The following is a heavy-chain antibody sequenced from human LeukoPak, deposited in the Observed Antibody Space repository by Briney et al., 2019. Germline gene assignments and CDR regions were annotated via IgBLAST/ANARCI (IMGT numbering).Heavy chain of an antibody. CDR1: GGSINSNTYY. D-gene: IGHD6-19*01. Sequence: PSETLSLTCTVSGGSINSNTYYWGWIRQPPGNGLGWIGSIYHSGSTYYNPSLKSRVTISVDTSKTQFSLKMSSVTAADTAMYYCASVSGWSGYWGQGTLVTVSS. V-gene: IGHV4-39*01. CDR2: IYHSGST. CDR3: ASVSGWSGY. J-gene: IGHJ4*02.